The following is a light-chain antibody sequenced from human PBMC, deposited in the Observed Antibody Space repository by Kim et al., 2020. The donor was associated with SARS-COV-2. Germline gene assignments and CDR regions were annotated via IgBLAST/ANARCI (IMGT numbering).Light chain of an antibody. V-gene: IGLV3-19*01. CDR3: HSRDSSGHQV. Sequence: ALRKPVRVACLGDSLRSHYASWFHQKPGRAPVHVICGKNNRPSGIPDRFSGSSSGNTASLTITGAQAEDEAEYHCHSRDSSGHQVFGTGTKVTVL. CDR2: GKN. CDR1: SLRSHY. J-gene: IGLJ1*01.